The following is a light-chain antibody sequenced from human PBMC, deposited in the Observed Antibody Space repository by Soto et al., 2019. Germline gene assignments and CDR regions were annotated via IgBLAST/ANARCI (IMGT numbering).Light chain of an antibody. CDR1: SSDVGTYNL. Sequence: QSVLTQPASVSVSPGQSITSSCTGTSSDVGTYNLVSWYQQHPGKAPKLMIYEGSKRPSGVSNRFSGSKSGNTASLTISGLQAEDEADYYCCSYAGSSTFPYVFGTGTKVTVL. V-gene: IGLV2-23*03. CDR3: CSYAGSSTFPYV. J-gene: IGLJ1*01. CDR2: EGS.